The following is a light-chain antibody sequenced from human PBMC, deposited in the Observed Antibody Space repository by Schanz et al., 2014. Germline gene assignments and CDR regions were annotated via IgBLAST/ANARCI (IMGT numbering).Light chain of an antibody. CDR3: QQHPPIT. CDR2: GAS. J-gene: IGKJ5*01. CDR1: QSVSSSY. V-gene: IGKV3-20*01. Sequence: EIVLTQSPGTLSLSPGERATLSCRASQSVSSSYLGWYQQKPGQAPRLLIYGASSRATGIPDRFSGSGSGTDFTLTISSLEPEDFAVYYCQQHPPITFGQGTRLDIK.